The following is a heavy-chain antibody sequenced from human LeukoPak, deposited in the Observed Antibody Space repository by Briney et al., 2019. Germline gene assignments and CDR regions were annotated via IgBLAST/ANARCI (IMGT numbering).Heavy chain of an antibody. CDR3: AAPSVLRYFDFDY. CDR2: ISSSSSYI. V-gene: IGHV3-21*01. Sequence: GGSLRLSCAASGFTFSSYSMNWVRQAPGKGLEWVSSISSSSSYIYYADSVKGRFTISRDNAKNSLYLQMNSLRAEDTAVYYCAAPSVLRYFDFDYWGQGTLVTVSS. CDR1: GFTFSSYS. J-gene: IGHJ4*02. D-gene: IGHD3-9*01.